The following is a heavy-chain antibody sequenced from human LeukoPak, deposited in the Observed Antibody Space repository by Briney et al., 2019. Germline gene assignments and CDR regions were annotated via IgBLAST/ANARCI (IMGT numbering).Heavy chain of an antibody. D-gene: IGHD1-26*01. J-gene: IGHJ4*02. CDR1: GGSFSTYY. Sequence: PSETLSLTCDVYGGSFSTYYWTWLRQPPGKGLEWIGEISHSGSTNYNPSLKSRVTISVDTSKNQFSLKLSSVTAADTAVYYCARETLRSYRIQTFDYWGQGTLVTVSS. CDR3: ARETLRSYRIQTFDY. CDR2: ISHSGST. V-gene: IGHV4-34*01.